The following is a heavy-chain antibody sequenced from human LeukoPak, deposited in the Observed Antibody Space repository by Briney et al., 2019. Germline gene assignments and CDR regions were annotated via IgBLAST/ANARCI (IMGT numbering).Heavy chain of an antibody. CDR3: ARENPKGIAAAGSPLLDY. CDR2: IYSGGST. Sequence: PGGSLRLSCAASGFTVSSNYMSWVRQAPGKGLEWVSVIYSGGSTYYADSVKGRFTISRDNSKNTLYLQMNSLRAEDTAVYYCARENPKGIAAAGSPLLDYWGQGTLVTVSS. D-gene: IGHD6-13*01. V-gene: IGHV3-66*01. J-gene: IGHJ4*02. CDR1: GFTVSSNY.